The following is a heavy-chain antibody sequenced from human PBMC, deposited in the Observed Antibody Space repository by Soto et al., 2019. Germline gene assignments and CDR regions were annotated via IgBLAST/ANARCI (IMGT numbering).Heavy chain of an antibody. CDR2: INHSGST. D-gene: IGHD1-1*01. V-gene: IGHV4-34*01. Sequence: SETLSLTCAVYGGSFSGYYWSWIRQPPGKGLEWIGEINHSGSTNYNPSLKSRVTISVDTSKNQFSLKLSSVTAADTAVYYCARNEREVARPYYYYGMDVWGQGTTVTVS. CDR3: ARNEREVARPYYYYGMDV. J-gene: IGHJ6*02. CDR1: GGSFSGYY.